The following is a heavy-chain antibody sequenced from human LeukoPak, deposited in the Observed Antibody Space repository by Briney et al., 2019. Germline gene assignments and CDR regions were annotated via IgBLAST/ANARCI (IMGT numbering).Heavy chain of an antibody. D-gene: IGHD5-18*01. V-gene: IGHV1-3*01. J-gene: IGHJ5*02. Sequence: GASVKVSCKASGYTFTSYAMHWVRQAPGQRLEWMGWINAGNGNTKYSQKFQGRVTITRDTSASTAYMELSSLRSEDTAVNYCARGGYSYGFWFDPWGQGTLVTVSS. CDR1: GYTFTSYA. CDR2: INAGNGNT. CDR3: ARGGYSYGFWFDP.